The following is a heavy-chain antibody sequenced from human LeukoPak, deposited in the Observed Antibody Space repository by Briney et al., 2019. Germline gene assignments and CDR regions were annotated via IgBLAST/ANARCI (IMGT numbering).Heavy chain of an antibody. CDR1: GYTFTGYY. CDR2: INPNSGGT. J-gene: IGHJ5*02. D-gene: IGHD3-10*01. V-gene: IGHV1-2*02. Sequence: GASVKVSCKASGYTFTGYYMHWVRQAPGQGLEWMGWINPNSGGTNYAQKFQGRVTMTRDTSISTAYMELSSLRSEDTAVYYCASVRITMVRGVITKYNWFDPWGQGTLVTVSS. CDR3: ASVRITMVRGVITKYNWFDP.